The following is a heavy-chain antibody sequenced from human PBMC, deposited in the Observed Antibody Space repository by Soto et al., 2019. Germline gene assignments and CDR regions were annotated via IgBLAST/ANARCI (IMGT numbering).Heavy chain of an antibody. CDR3: ARERKFDFWRKGLDV. J-gene: IGHJ6*02. CDR2: MDPNSGST. D-gene: IGHD3-3*01. CDR1: GYTFTTYD. V-gene: IGHV1-8*01. Sequence: RASVKVSCKASGYTFTTYDINWVRQAPGQGLEWLGWMDPNSGSTGYAQNFQGRITMTRNIPRNTAHMELSSLQSEDTAVYYCARERKFDFWRKGLDVWGQGTTVTVSS.